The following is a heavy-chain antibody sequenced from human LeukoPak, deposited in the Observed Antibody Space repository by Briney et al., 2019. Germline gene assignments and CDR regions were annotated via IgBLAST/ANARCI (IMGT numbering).Heavy chain of an antibody. CDR1: GFTFSSYS. Sequence: PGGSLRLSCAASGFTFSSYSMNWVRQAPGKGLEWVSSISSSSSYIYYADSVKGRFTISRDNAKNSLYLQMNSLRAEGTAVYYCAREDSPYERFDPWGQGTLVTASS. V-gene: IGHV3-21*01. J-gene: IGHJ5*02. CDR3: AREDSPYERFDP. D-gene: IGHD3-22*01. CDR2: ISSSSSYI.